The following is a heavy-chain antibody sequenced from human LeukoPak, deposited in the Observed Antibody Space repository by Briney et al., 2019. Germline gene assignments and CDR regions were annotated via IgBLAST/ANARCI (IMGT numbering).Heavy chain of an antibody. D-gene: IGHD3-3*01. V-gene: IGHV1-46*01. J-gene: IGHJ4*02. CDR2: INPSGGST. CDR3: AREVWSYSFGVGHYFDY. CDR1: GYTFTSYY. Sequence: GASVKVSCKASGYTFTSYYMHWVRQAPGQGLEWMGIINPSGGSTSYAQKFQGRVTMTRDTSTSTVYMELSSLRSEDTAVYYCAREVWSYSFGVGHYFDYWGQGTLVTVSS.